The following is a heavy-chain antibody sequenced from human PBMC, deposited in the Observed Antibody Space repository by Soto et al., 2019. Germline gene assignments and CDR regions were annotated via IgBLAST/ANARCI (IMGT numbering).Heavy chain of an antibody. CDR3: ARGYCSGGSCPYGMDV. V-gene: IGHV1-69*12. J-gene: IGHJ6*02. D-gene: IGHD2-15*01. Sequence: QVQLVQSGAEVKKPGSSVKVSCKASGGTFSSYAISWVRQAPGQGLEWMGGIIPIFGTANYAQKFQGRVTITADESTCTAYRALSGLRSEDTAVYYCARGYCSGGSCPYGMDVWGQGTTVTVSS. CDR1: GGTFSSYA. CDR2: IIPIFGTA.